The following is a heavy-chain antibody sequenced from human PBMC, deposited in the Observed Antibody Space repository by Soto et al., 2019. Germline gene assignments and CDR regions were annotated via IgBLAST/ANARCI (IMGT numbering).Heavy chain of an antibody. CDR3: ARRIFGVVIVILVYYYYYMDV. Sequence: LRLSCAASGFTFSSYAMSWVRQAPGKGLEWVSAISGSGGSTYYADSVKGRFTISRDNSKNTLYLQMNSLRAEDTAVYYCARRIFGVVIVILVYYYYYMDVWGKGTTVTVSS. J-gene: IGHJ6*03. CDR1: GFTFSSYA. V-gene: IGHV3-23*01. CDR2: ISGSGGST. D-gene: IGHD3-3*01.